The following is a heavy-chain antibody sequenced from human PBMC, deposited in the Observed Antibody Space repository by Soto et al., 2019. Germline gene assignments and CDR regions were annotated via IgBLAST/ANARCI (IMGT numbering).Heavy chain of an antibody. J-gene: IGHJ4*02. CDR3: ERDPRAYYYGSGSYHFDY. Sequence: ASVKVSCKASGYTCTSYGISWVRQAPGQGLEWMGWISAYNGNTNYAQKLQGRVTMTTDTSTSTAYMELRSLRSDDTAVYYCERDPRAYYYGSGSYHFDYWGQGTLVTVSS. CDR2: ISAYNGNT. V-gene: IGHV1-18*01. D-gene: IGHD3-10*01. CDR1: GYTCTSYG.